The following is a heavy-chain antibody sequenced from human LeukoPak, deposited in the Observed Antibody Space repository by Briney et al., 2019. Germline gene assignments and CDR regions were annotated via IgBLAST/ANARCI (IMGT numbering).Heavy chain of an antibody. CDR3: ARGASSSWYPTGLDWRPKVKWYLDL. CDR2: IYHSGNT. J-gene: IGHJ2*01. V-gene: IGHV4-59*01. CDR1: DGSISSSH. Sequence: PSETLSLTCNVSDGSISSSHWSWIRQSPGKGMEWIGYIYHSGNTNYHTSLKSRLTISVDTSKNQFSLKLSSVTAADTAVYYCARGASSSWYPTGLDWRPKVKWYLDLWGRGTLVTVSS. D-gene: IGHD6-13*01.